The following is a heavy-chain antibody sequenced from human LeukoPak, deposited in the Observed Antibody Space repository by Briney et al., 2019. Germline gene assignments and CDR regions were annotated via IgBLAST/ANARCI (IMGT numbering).Heavy chain of an antibody. CDR1: GGSISSYY. J-gene: IGHJ6*03. D-gene: IGHD3-10*01. Sequence: SETLSLTCTVSGGSISSYYWSWIRQPPGKGLEWNGYIYYSGSTNYNPSLKSRVTISVDTSKNQFSLKLSSVTAADTAVYYWARGIKTMVRGAPPPYYYYMDVWGKGTTVTVSS. CDR3: ARGIKTMVRGAPPPYYYYMDV. CDR2: IYYSGST. V-gene: IGHV4-59*01.